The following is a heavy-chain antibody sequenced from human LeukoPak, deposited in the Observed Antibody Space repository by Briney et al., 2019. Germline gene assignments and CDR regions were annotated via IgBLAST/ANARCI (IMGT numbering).Heavy chain of an antibody. V-gene: IGHV4-59*10. CDR2: IYTSGST. CDR3: ARCGGDCYSLED. CDR1: GGSFSGYY. J-gene: IGHJ4*02. Sequence: SETLSLTCAVYGGSFSGYYWSWIRQPAGKGLEWIGRIYTSGSTNYNPSLKSRVTISVDTSKNQFSLKLSSVTAADTAVYYCARCGGDCYSLEDWGQGTLVTVSS. D-gene: IGHD2-21*02.